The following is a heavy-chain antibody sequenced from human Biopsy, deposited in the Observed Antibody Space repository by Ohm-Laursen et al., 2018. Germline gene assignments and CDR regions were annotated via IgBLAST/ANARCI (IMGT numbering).Heavy chain of an antibody. CDR3: ARDPRYGYGSYFDY. Sequence: ASVKVSCKASGYTFTDYFVHWVRQAPGQGLEWMGWINPNSGVTNYAQRFQGRVTMTRDTSISTAYMELSRLRSDDTAVYYCARDPRYGYGSYFDYWGQGTLVAVSS. CDR1: GYTFTDYF. CDR2: INPNSGVT. J-gene: IGHJ4*02. D-gene: IGHD3-10*01. V-gene: IGHV1-2*02.